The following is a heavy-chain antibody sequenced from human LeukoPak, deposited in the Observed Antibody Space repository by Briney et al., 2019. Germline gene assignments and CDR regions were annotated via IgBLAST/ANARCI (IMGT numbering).Heavy chain of an antibody. CDR1: GFTVYTHY. CDR2: IYSSGPT. Sequence: PGGSLKLSCAASGFTVYTHYMGWVRQAPGKGLECVSVIYSSGPTYYADSVKGRFTISRDSSKNTLYLQMNSLRAEDTAVYYCAKDLGIIGTTHAFDIRGQGTVATVSS. CDR3: AKDLGIIGTTHAFDI. V-gene: IGHV3-53*01. J-gene: IGHJ3*02. D-gene: IGHD1-14*01.